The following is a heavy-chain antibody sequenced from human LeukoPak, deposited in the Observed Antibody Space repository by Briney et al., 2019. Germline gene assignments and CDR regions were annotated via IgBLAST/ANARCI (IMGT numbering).Heavy chain of an antibody. V-gene: IGHV3-53*01. CDR2: VYSGAST. D-gene: IGHD3-3*01. CDR1: GFTVSSNY. CDR3: ARVEEGWFDP. J-gene: IGHJ5*02. Sequence: GGSLRLSCAASGFTVSSNYMSWVRQAPGKGLEWVSVVYSGASTYYADSVKGRFTISRDNSKNTLYLQMNSLRAEDTAVYYCARVEEGWFDPWGRGALVTVSS.